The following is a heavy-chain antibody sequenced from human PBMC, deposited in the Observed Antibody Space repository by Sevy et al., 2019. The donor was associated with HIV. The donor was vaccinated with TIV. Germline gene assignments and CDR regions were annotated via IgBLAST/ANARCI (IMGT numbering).Heavy chain of an antibody. D-gene: IGHD4-17*01. V-gene: IGHV3-11*01. CDR3: ARDHVKDGDLGDYYYYAMDV. CDR2: ISGSGSTI. CDR1: GFTFSDYY. Sequence: GGSLRLSCAASGFTFSDYYMSWIRQAPGKGLEWISYISGSGSTIYNADSVKGRFTISRDNAKNSLYLQMNSLGAEDTAVYYCARDHVKDGDLGDYYYYAMDVWGQGTTVTVSS. J-gene: IGHJ6*02.